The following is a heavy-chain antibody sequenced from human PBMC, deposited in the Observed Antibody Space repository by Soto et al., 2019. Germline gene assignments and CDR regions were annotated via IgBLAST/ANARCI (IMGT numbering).Heavy chain of an antibody. CDR2: INAGNGNT. V-gene: IGHV1-3*01. Sequence: ASVKVSCKASGYTFSTYAIHWVRQAPGERLEWMGWINAGNGNTKYSQKLQGRVIITRDTSASTAYMEVSSLRSEDTAVYFCARGWATRYNWNDQRIYHYGMDVWGQGTTVTVSS. CDR1: GYTFSTYA. J-gene: IGHJ6*02. D-gene: IGHD1-20*01. CDR3: ARGWATRYNWNDQRIYHYGMDV.